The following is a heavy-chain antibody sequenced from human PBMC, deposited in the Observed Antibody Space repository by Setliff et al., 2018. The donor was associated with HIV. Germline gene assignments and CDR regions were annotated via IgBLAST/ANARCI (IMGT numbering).Heavy chain of an antibody. J-gene: IGHJ4*02. CDR1: GGAIGGHY. Sequence: SKTLSLTCTVSGGAIGGHYWAWIRHSPGKGLEWIGSMFYSGSTYYNPSLKSRVTILVDTSKNQFSLKLSSVTAADTAVYYCARLVSSSSKFDSWGQGTLVTVSS. CDR3: ARLVSSSSKFDS. CDR2: MFYSGST. V-gene: IGHV4-39*07. D-gene: IGHD6-6*01.